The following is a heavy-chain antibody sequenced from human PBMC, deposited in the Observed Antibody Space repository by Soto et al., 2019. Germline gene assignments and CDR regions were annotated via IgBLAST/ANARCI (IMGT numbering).Heavy chain of an antibody. Sequence: PGESLKISCKGSGYSFTSYWIGWVRQMPGKGLEWMGIIYPGDSDTRYSPSFQGQVTISADKSISTAYLQWSSLKASDTAMYYCARHLVATRDYYYYYMDVWGKGTTVTVSS. CDR3: ARHLVATRDYYYYYMDV. CDR1: GYSFTSYW. D-gene: IGHD5-12*01. CDR2: IYPGDSDT. V-gene: IGHV5-51*01. J-gene: IGHJ6*03.